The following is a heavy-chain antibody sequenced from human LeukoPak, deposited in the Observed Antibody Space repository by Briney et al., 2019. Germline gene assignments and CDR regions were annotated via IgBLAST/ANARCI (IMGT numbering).Heavy chain of an antibody. D-gene: IGHD6-19*01. J-gene: IGHJ4*02. Sequence: PGGSLRLSCAASGFTFSSYWMSWVRQAPGKGLEWVSVIYSGGGTYYADSVKGRFTISRDNSENTLYLQMNSLRAEDTAVYYCATIAPGIAVAGTSDYWGQGTLVTVSS. CDR2: IYSGGGT. V-gene: IGHV3-53*01. CDR3: ATIAPGIAVAGTSDY. CDR1: GFTFSSYW.